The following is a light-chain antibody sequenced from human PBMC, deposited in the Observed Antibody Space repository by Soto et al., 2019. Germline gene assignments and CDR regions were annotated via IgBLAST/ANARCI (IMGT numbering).Light chain of an antibody. J-gene: IGKJ4*01. Sequence: DIVLTQSPATLSLSPGERATLSCRASQSVSSYLAWYQQKPGQAPRLLIYDASNRATGIPARFRGSGSGTDFTLTISSLEPEDFAVYYCQQRSNWPPLTFGGGTQVEIK. CDR2: DAS. CDR1: QSVSSY. V-gene: IGKV3-11*01. CDR3: QQRSNWPPLT.